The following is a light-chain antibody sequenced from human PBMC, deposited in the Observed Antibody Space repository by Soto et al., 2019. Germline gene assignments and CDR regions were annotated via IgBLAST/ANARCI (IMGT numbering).Light chain of an antibody. J-gene: IGKJ3*01. CDR2: DAS. CDR1: QSVSSY. CDR3: HSVT. Sequence: EIVLTQSPATLPLSPGERATLSCRASQSVSSYLAWYQQKPGQAPRLLIYDASNRATGIPARFSGSGSGTDFTLTISSLEPEDFAVYYCHSVTFGPGTKVDIK. V-gene: IGKV3-11*01.